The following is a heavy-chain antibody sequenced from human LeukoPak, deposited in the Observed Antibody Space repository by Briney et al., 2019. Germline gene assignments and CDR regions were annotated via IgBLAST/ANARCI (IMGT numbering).Heavy chain of an antibody. CDR1: GYTFTGYY. CDR3: ARDLRFTCSSTSCYAEFFDY. CDR2: INPNSGGT. J-gene: IGHJ4*02. V-gene: IGHV1-2*02. Sequence: GASVKVSCKASGYTFTGYYMHWVRQAPGQGLEWMGWINPNSGGTNYAQKFQGRVTMTRDTSISTAYMELSRLRSDDTAVYYCARDLRFTCSSTSCYAEFFDYWGQGTLVTVSP. D-gene: IGHD2-2*01.